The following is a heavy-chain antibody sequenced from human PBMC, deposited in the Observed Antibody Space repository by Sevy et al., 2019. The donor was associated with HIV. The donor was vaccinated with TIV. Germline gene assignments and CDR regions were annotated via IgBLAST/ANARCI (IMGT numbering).Heavy chain of an antibody. J-gene: IGHJ4*02. CDR3: AKVPSSGWNYLLDY. D-gene: IGHD1-7*01. V-gene: IGHV3-30*02. CDR1: GFIFGDHG. Sequence: GGSLRLSCAASGFIFGDHGMHWVRQAPGKGLEWVAFIRLDGSDRYYADSVKGRFTISRDNSKNTLYLQMNSLRAEDTAVYYCAKVPSSGWNYLLDYWGQGILVNVCS. CDR2: IRLDGSDR.